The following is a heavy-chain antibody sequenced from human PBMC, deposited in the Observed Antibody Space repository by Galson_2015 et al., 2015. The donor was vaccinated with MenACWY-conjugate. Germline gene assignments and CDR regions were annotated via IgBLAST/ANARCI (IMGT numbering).Heavy chain of an antibody. CDR2: VNEIGDVK. CDR1: GFTFTSIW. D-gene: IGHD4-23*01. V-gene: IGHV3-7*03. CDR3: ATSAAAPGND. Sequence: SLRLSCAASGFTFTSIWMSWVRQAPGKGLEWLANVNEIGDVKFYVASVKGRFSIARDNTQNSVYLQLSSLRAEDRAVYYCATSAAAPGNDWGPGTLVTGS. J-gene: IGHJ4*02.